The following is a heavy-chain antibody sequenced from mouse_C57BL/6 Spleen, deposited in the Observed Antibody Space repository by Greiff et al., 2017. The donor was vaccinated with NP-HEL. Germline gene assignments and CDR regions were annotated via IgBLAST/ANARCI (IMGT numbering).Heavy chain of an antibody. CDR3: ARDYYGSSFDY. Sequence: VQLQQPGAELVKPGASVNLSCKASGYTFTSYWMHWVKQRPGQGLEWIGMIHPNSGSTNYNEKFKSKATLTVDKSSSTAYMQLSSLTSEDSAVYYCARDYYGSSFDYCGQGTTLTVSS. CDR2: IHPNSGST. D-gene: IGHD1-1*01. CDR1: GYTFTSYW. J-gene: IGHJ2*01. V-gene: IGHV1-64*01.